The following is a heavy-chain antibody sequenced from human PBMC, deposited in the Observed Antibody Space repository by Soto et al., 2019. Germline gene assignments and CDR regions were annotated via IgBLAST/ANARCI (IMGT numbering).Heavy chain of an antibody. J-gene: IGHJ4*02. D-gene: IGHD1-7*01. CDR2: IYYSGST. CDR3: AKGGITGTTQDY. V-gene: IGHV4-59*01. Sequence: SETLSLTCTVSGGSISSYYWSWIRQPPGKGLEWIGYIYYSGSTNYNPSLKSRVTISVDTSKNQFSLKLSSVTAADTAVYYCAKGGITGTTQDYWGQGTLVTVSS. CDR1: GGSISSYY.